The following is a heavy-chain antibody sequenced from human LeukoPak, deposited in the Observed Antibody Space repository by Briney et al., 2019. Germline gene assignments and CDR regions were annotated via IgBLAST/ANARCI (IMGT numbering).Heavy chain of an antibody. CDR1: GFTFTSYA. CDR2: ISGSGGSR. Sequence: GGSLRLSCAAAGFTFTSYAMCWVRQAAGKGLRLVSSISGSGGSRYYADSVKGRFTISRDNSKNTLYLQMNSLRAEDTALYSCAKDLPNPATSRHFQYWGQGTLVTVSS. J-gene: IGHJ1*01. D-gene: IGHD1-26*01. CDR3: AKDLPNPATSRHFQY. V-gene: IGHV3-23*01.